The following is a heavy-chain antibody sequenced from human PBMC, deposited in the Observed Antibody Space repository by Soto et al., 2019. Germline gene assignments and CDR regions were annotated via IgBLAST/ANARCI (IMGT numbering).Heavy chain of an antibody. Sequence: QVQLVESGGGVVQPGRSLRLSCAASGFTFSSYAMHWVRQAPGKGLEWVAVISYDGSNKYYADSVKGRFTISRDNSKNTLYLQMNSLRAEDTAVYYRVIRGYSGYDSGYGMDVWGQGTTVTVSS. CDR3: VIRGYSGYDSGYGMDV. CDR1: GFTFSSYA. V-gene: IGHV3-30-3*01. CDR2: ISYDGSNK. D-gene: IGHD5-12*01. J-gene: IGHJ6*02.